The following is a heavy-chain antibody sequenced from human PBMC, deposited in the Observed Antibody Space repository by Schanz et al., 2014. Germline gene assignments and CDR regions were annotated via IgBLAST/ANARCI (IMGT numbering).Heavy chain of an antibody. CDR2: IIPSLGLA. V-gene: IGHV1-69*09. CDR1: GYTFTSDS. J-gene: IGHJ4*02. Sequence: QVQLVQSGAEVKKPGASVKVSCKASGYTFTSDSMHWVRQAPGQGLEWMGRIIPSLGLAKYEQKFQDKVTITADTSTTTAYMDVSSLRSEDTAVYYCASSGAGYSSSWDFDYWGQGTLVTVSS. CDR3: ASSGAGYSSSWDFDY. D-gene: IGHD6-13*01.